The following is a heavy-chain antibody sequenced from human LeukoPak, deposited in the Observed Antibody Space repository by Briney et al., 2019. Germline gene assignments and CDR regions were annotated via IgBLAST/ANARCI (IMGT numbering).Heavy chain of an antibody. CDR3: VRVISAYGYNYIYYFDY. CDR2: IYYTGNT. J-gene: IGHJ4*02. D-gene: IGHD5-24*01. V-gene: IGHV4-59*01. Sequence: SETLSLTCTVSGGSISSYYWSWIRQPPGKGLEWIGYIYYTGNTNYNPSLKSRVTISVDTSKNQFSLKLSSVTAADTAVYYCVRVISAYGYNYIYYFDYWGQGTLVTVSS. CDR1: GGSISSYY.